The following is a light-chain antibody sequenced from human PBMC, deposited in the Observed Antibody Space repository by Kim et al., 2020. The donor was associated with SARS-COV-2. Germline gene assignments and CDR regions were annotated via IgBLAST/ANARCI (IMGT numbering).Light chain of an antibody. CDR2: DAY. Sequence: SPVERATVSARASQRVISYLAWYQLKPGQTPGRLIYDAYTRATGIPARFSGSGSGTDFTLTISSLEPEDFADFYCHQRSDRITFGQGTRLEIK. CDR3: HQRSDRIT. J-gene: IGKJ5*01. CDR1: QRVISY. V-gene: IGKV3-11*01.